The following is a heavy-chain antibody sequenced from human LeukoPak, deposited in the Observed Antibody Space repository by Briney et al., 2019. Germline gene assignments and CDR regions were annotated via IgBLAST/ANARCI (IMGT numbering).Heavy chain of an antibody. CDR3: VRDKTTVTTFDY. D-gene: IGHD4-17*01. CDR2: VNPDGSTR. CDR1: GFTFNDYW. J-gene: IGHJ4*02. Sequence: PGGSLRLSCAASGFTFNDYWMHWVRQAPGKGLVWVSRVNPDGSTRGYADSVKGRFTISRDIAKNTVYLQMSSLRAEDTAVYYCVRDKTTVTTFDYWGQGTLVTVPS. V-gene: IGHV3-74*01.